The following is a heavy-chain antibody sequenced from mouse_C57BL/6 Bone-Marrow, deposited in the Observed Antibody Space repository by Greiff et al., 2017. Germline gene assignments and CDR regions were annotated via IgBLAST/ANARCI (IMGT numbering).Heavy chain of an antibody. CDR2: IYPGSGST. Sequence: VQLQQPGAELVKPGASVKMSCKASGYTFTSYWITWVKQRPGQGLEWIGDIYPGSGSTNYNEKFKSKATLTVDTSSSTAYMQLSSLTSEDSAVYYCARPTYSKAWFAYWGQGTLVTVSA. CDR1: GYTFTSYW. D-gene: IGHD2-5*01. J-gene: IGHJ3*01. V-gene: IGHV1-55*01. CDR3: ARPTYSKAWFAY.